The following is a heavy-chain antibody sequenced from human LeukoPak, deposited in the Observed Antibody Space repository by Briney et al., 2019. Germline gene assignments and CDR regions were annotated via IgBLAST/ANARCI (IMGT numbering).Heavy chain of an antibody. CDR1: GFAFSNYA. D-gene: IGHD1-1*01. J-gene: IGHJ5*02. V-gene: IGHV3-23*01. CDR2: IGEKGVSI. Sequence: GGSLRLSCAASGFAFSNYAMSWVRQAPGKGLEWVSSIGEKGVSIYYADSVKGRFTISRDNSNNMLYLQMNGLRADDAAIYFCAKDPWPSPVQIWFDRWGQGTLVTVSS. CDR3: AKDPWPSPVQIWFDR.